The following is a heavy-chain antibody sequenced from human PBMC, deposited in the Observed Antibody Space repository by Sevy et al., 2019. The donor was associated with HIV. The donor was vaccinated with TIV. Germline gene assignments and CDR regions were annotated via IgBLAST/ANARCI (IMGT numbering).Heavy chain of an antibody. V-gene: IGHV3-23*01. D-gene: IGHD3-9*01. CDR2: FGGSGGST. CDR1: GFTFTDYV. CDR3: ATARISDWFFDS. J-gene: IGHJ4*02. Sequence: GGSLRLSCTASGFTFTDYVMNWVRQAPGRGLEWVSSFGGSGGSTHYADSVKGRFTISRDNSKNTLYLQMNSLRAEDTAVYYCATARISDWFFDSWGQGTLVTVSS.